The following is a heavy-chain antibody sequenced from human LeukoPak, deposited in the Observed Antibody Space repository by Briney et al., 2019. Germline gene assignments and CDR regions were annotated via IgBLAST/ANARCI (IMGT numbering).Heavy chain of an antibody. D-gene: IGHD4-17*01. V-gene: IGHV4-39*01. Sequence: PSETLSVTCKVSGGSISSSYYYWGWIRQPPGKGLEWIGSTDYSGSTFYNPSLKSRVTISVDTSKNLFSLKLSSVTAADTAVYYCARAGNGDYWTHAFDIWGQGTMVTVSS. CDR2: TDYSGST. CDR3: ARAGNGDYWTHAFDI. J-gene: IGHJ3*02. CDR1: GGSISSSYYY.